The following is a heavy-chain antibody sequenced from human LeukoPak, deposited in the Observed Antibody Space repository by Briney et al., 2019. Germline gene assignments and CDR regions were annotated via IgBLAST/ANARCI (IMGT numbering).Heavy chain of an antibody. D-gene: IGHD6-19*01. V-gene: IGHV3-23*01. CDR3: AGAFSGRSPKF. CDR2: ISDGGGAT. J-gene: IGHJ4*02. Sequence: GGSLRLSCAASGFTFSSYAITWVRQAPGKGLEWVSGISDGGGATYYADSVKGRFTLSRDNSKNTLYLQMNSLRADDTAVYYCAGAFSGRSPKFWGQGTLVTVSS. CDR1: GFTFSSYA.